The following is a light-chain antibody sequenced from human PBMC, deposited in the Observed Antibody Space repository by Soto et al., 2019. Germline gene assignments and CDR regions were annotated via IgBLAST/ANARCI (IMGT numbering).Light chain of an antibody. CDR1: QSVSSY. CDR2: DTS. V-gene: IGKV3-11*01. J-gene: IGKJ4*01. Sequence: EIVLTQSPATLSLSPGERATLSCRASQSVSSYLAWYQQKPGQAPRLLIYDTSKRATDIPARFSGSGSGTDFTLTISSLEPEDFAVYYCQQRGSWPLTFGGGTKVDIK. CDR3: QQRGSWPLT.